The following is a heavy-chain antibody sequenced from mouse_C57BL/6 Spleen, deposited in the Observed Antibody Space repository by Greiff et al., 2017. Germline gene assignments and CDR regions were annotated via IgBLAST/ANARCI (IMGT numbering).Heavy chain of an antibody. CDR1: GYTFTDYY. J-gene: IGHJ3*01. CDR2: INPNNGGT. Sequence: VQLQQSGPELVKPGASVKISCKASGYTFTDYYMNWVKQSHGKSLEWIGDINPNNGGTSYNQKFKGKATLTVDKSSSTAYMELRSLTSEDSAVYYCARGNWDAWFAYWGQGTLVTVSA. CDR3: ARGNWDAWFAY. D-gene: IGHD4-1*01. V-gene: IGHV1-26*01.